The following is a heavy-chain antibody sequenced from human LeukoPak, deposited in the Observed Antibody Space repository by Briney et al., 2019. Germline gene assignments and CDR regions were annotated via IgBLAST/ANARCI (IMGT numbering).Heavy chain of an antibody. D-gene: IGHD1-1*01. Sequence: GESLKISCKGFGYSFATYWIGWVRQMPGKGLEWMGIIYPGDSDTRYSPSFQGHVTISVDKSIGTAYLQWSSLKASDTAVYYCARQTTVTTEWGQGTLVTVSS. CDR1: GYSFATYW. CDR3: ARQTTVTTE. CDR2: IYPGDSDT. J-gene: IGHJ4*02. V-gene: IGHV5-51*01.